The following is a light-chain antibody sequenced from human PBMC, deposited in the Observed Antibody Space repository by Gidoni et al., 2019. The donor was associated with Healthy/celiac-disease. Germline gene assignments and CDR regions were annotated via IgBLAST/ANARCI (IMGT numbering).Light chain of an antibody. Sequence: DMQMTRSPSYLSESVVDKVTITCRASHSISSYVNWYQQKPGKAPKRLIYTASSLQSGVASRFSGSGSGTDFTLTISILQPEDFATYYCQQSYSTPGTFGQGTKVEIK. CDR1: HSISSY. J-gene: IGKJ1*01. CDR2: TAS. CDR3: QQSYSTPGT. V-gene: IGKV1-39*01.